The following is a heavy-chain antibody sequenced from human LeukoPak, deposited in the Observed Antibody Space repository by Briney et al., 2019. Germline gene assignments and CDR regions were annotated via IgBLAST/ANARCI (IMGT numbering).Heavy chain of an antibody. D-gene: IGHD6-13*01. CDR2: ISYDGSIK. CDR3: ARVTAAAPLDAFDI. CDR1: GFTFSTYG. J-gene: IGHJ3*02. Sequence: GGSLRLSCAASGFTFSTYGMHWVRQAPGKGLEWVAVISYDGSIKYYADSVKGRFTISRDNSKNTLYLQMNRLRAEDTAVYYCARVTAAAPLDAFDIWGQGTMVTVSS. V-gene: IGHV3-30*03.